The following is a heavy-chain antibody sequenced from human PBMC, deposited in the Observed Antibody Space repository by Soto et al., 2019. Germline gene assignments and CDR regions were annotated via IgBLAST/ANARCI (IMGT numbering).Heavy chain of an antibody. D-gene: IGHD3-9*01. CDR1: GFTFDDYT. CDR2: ISWDGGST. Sequence: GGALRLSCSASGFTFDDYTMHWVRQAPGKVLEWVSLISWDGGSTYYADSVKGRFTISRDNSKNTLYLQMNSLRAEDTAVYYCARGHDILPGDYKGPFDSWGQGSPVTVSS. CDR3: ARGHDILPGDYKGPFDS. J-gene: IGHJ4*02. V-gene: IGHV3-43*01.